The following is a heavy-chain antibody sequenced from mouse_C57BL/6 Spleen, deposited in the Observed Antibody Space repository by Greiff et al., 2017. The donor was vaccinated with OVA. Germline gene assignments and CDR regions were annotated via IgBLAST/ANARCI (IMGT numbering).Heavy chain of an antibody. J-gene: IGHJ3*01. CDR2: ISHLAYSI. D-gene: IGHD3-2*02. V-gene: IGHV5-15*01. CDR1: GFTFSDYG. Sequence: EVQLVESGGGLVQPGGSLKLSCAASGFTFSDYGMAWVRQAPRKGPEWVAFISHLAYSIYYADTVKGRFTISRENAKNTLYLEMSSLRSEDTAMYYCARLYSSGDGFAYWGQGTLVTVSA. CDR3: ARLYSSGDGFAY.